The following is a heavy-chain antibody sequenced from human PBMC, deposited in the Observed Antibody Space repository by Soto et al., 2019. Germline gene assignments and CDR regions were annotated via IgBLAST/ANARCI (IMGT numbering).Heavy chain of an antibody. D-gene: IGHD6-6*01. CDR2: ISAYNGNT. CDR3: ARKSSRIAARATYDY. V-gene: IGHV1-18*01. Sequence: ASVKVSCKASGYTFTSYGISWVRQAPGQGLEWMGWISAYNGNTNYAQKLQGRVTMTTDTSTSTAYMELRSLRSDDTAVYYCARKSSRIAARATYDYWGQGTLVTVSS. J-gene: IGHJ4*02. CDR1: GYTFTSYG.